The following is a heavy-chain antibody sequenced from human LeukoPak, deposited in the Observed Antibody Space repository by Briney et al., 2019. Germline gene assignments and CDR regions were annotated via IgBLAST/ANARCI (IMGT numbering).Heavy chain of an antibody. J-gene: IGHJ6*04. Sequence: GGSLRLLCAPSGFTFSSYEMMWLRHAPGEGVECVSYISSSGSTIYYADSVKGRFTISRDNAKNSLYLQMNSLRAEDTAVYYCAELGITMIGGVWGKGTTVTISS. V-gene: IGHV3-48*03. D-gene: IGHD3-10*02. CDR3: AELGITMIGGV. CDR2: ISSSGSTI. CDR1: GFTFSSYE.